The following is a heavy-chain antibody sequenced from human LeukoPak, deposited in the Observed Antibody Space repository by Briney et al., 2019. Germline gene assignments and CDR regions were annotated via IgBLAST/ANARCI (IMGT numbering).Heavy chain of an antibody. J-gene: IGHJ3*02. CDR1: GGSFSGYY. CDR3: ARDISIMITSLGAFDI. CDR2: INHSGST. Sequence: KPSETLSLTCAVYGGSFSGYYWSWIRQPPGKGLEWIGEINHSGSTYYNPSLKSRVTISVDTSKNRFSLKLSSVTAADTAVYYCARDISIMITSLGAFDIWGQGTMVTVSS. V-gene: IGHV4-34*01. D-gene: IGHD3-16*01.